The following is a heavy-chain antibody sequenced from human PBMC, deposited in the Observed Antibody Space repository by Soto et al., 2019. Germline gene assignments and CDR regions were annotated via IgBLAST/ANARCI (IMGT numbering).Heavy chain of an antibody. V-gene: IGHV3-30-3*01. CDR3: ARERGSGWYPRAGYFDY. D-gene: IGHD6-19*01. CDR2: ISYDGSNK. Sequence: QVQLVESGGGVVQPGRSLRLSCAASGFTFSSYAMHWVRQAPGKGLEWVAVISYDGSNKYYADSVKGRFTISRDNSKNTLYLQMNSLRAEDTAVYYCARERGSGWYPRAGYFDYWGQGTLVTVSS. CDR1: GFTFSSYA. J-gene: IGHJ4*02.